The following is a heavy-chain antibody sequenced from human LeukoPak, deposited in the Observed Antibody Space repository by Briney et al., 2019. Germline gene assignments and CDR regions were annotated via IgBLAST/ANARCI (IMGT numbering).Heavy chain of an antibody. CDR3: ARGQLWFPNYYYYMDV. V-gene: IGHV4-39*01. CDR1: GVSISSSNSY. Sequence: SETLSLTCTVSGVSISSSNSYWGWIRQPPGKGLEWIGSIYYSGNTYYNASLKSQVSISIDTSKNQFSLKLSSVTAADTAVYYCARGQLWFPNYYYYMDVWGKGTTVTVSS. J-gene: IGHJ6*03. D-gene: IGHD5-18*01. CDR2: IYYSGNT.